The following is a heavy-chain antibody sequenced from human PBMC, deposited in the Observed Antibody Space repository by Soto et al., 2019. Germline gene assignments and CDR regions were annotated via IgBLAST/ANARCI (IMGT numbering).Heavy chain of an antibody. CDR3: ASYGYEKGES. Sequence: SETLSLTCTVSGGSISSYYWSWIRQPPGKGLEWIGYIYYSGSTNYNPSLKSRVTISVDTSKNQFSLKLSSVAAADTAVYYCASYGYEKGESWGQGTLVTVSS. CDR2: IYYSGST. D-gene: IGHD5-12*01. J-gene: IGHJ5*02. CDR1: GGSISSYY. V-gene: IGHV4-59*08.